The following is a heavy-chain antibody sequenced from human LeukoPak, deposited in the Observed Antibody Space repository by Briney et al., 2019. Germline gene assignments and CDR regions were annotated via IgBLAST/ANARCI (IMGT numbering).Heavy chain of an antibody. J-gene: IGHJ4*02. V-gene: IGHV1-46*01. CDR3: ARAPSRDGNRVVFPSQFDY. CDR1: GYTFTSYY. D-gene: IGHD3-22*01. CDR2: INPSGGST. Sequence: ASVKVSCTASGYTFTSYYMHWVRQAPGQGLEWMGIINPSGGSTSYAQKFQGRVTMTRDTSTSTVYMELSSLRSEDTAVYYCARAPSRDGNRVVFPSQFDYWGQGTLVTVSS.